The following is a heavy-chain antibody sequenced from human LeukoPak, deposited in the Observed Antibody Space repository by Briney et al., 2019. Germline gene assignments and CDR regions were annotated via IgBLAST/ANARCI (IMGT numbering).Heavy chain of an antibody. V-gene: IGHV1-3*01. J-gene: IGHJ5*02. CDR3: ARYRSGYRWWFDP. Sequence: ASVTVSCTASGYTFTSYAMHWVRQAPGQRLEWMGWINAGNGNTKYSQKFQGRVTITRDTSASTAYMELSSLRSEDTAVYYCARYRSGYRWWFDPWGQGTLVTVSS. CDR2: INAGNGNT. CDR1: GYTFTSYA. D-gene: IGHD3-3*01.